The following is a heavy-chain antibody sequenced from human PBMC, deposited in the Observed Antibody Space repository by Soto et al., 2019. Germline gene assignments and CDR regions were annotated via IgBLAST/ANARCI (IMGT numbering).Heavy chain of an antibody. J-gene: IGHJ6*02. Sequence: ASVKVSCKASGYTFTSYAIHWVRQAPGQRLEWMGWINAGNGNTKYSQKFQGRVTITRDTSASTAYMELSSLRSDDTAVYYCASAYCGGDCSNYYYGMDVWGQGTTVTSP. CDR2: INAGNGNT. CDR3: ASAYCGGDCSNYYYGMDV. CDR1: GYTFTSYA. D-gene: IGHD2-21*02. V-gene: IGHV1-3*01.